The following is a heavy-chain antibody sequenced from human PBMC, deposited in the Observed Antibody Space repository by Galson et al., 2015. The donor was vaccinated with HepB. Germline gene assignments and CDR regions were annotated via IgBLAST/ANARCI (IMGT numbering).Heavy chain of an antibody. CDR2: IFSNAEK. CDR3: ARISGLQWLVNAGYYFDY. V-gene: IGHV2-26*01. Sequence: PALVKPTQTLTLTCTVSGFSPSNAKMGVSWIRQPPGKALEWLAHIFSNAEKSYSTSLKSRLTISKDTSNSQVVLTMTNMDPVDTATYDCARISGLQWLVNAGYYFDYWGQGTLVTVSS. J-gene: IGHJ4*02. D-gene: IGHD6-19*01. CDR1: GFSPSNAKMG.